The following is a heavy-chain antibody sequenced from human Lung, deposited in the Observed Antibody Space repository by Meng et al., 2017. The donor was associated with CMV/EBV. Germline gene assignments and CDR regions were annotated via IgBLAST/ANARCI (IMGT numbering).Heavy chain of an antibody. J-gene: IGHJ4*02. CDR2: ISSSGSTI. V-gene: IGHV3-48*03. CDR3: AREGIAVAGTGFDY. CDR1: GFTFSSYE. D-gene: IGHD6-19*01. Sequence: SXXASGFTFSSYEMNWVRQAPGKGLEWVSYISSSGSTIYYADSVKGRFTISRDNAKNSLYLQMNSLRAEDTAVYYCAREGIAVAGTGFDYWGQATMVTVSS.